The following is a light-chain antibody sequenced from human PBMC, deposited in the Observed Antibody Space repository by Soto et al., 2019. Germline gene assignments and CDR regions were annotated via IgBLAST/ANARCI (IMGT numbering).Light chain of an antibody. CDR2: DVS. J-gene: IGLJ1*01. CDR3: SSYTSSSTL. V-gene: IGLV2-14*01. CDR1: SSDVGGYNY. Sequence: QSALTQPASVSGSPGQSITISWTGTSSDVGGYNYVSWYQQHPGKAPKLMIYDVSNRPSGVSNRFSGSKSGNTASLTISGLQAEDEADYYCSSYTSSSTLFGTGTKVTVL.